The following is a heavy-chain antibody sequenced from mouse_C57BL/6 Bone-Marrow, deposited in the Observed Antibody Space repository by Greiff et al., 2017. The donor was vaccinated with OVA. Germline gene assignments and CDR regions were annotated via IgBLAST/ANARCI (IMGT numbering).Heavy chain of an antibody. D-gene: IGHD1-1*01. CDR3: ARGYYGSSYGYFDV. CDR2: INPNNGGT. J-gene: IGHJ1*03. V-gene: IGHV1-22*01. Sequence: VQLKQSGPELVKPGASVKMSCKASGYTFTDYNMHWVKQSHGKSLEWIGYINPNNGGTSYNQTFKGKATLPVNKSSSTAYMELRSLTSEDSAVYYCARGYYGSSYGYFDVWGTGTTVTVSA. CDR1: GYTFTDYN.